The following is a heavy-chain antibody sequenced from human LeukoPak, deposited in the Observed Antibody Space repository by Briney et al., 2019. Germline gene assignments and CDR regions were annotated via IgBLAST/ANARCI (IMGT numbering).Heavy chain of an antibody. CDR1: GFTFSSNA. CDR3: ARWLLGAPTSYFDF. D-gene: IGHD1-26*01. J-gene: IGHJ4*02. V-gene: IGHV3-30-3*01. CDR2: ITYDGSNK. Sequence: GGSLRLSSAASGFTFSSNAMHWVRQAPGEGLEWVSVITYDGSNKYYADSVKGRFTISRDNSKNTLYMQMNNLKAEDTAVYYCARWLLGAPTSYFDFWGRGTLVTVSS.